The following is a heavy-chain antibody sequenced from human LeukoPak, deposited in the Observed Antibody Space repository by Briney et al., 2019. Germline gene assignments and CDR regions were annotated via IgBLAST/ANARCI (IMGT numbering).Heavy chain of an antibody. D-gene: IGHD5-12*01. CDR2: ISYDGKKK. J-gene: IGHJ4*02. V-gene: IGHV3-30*18. CDR3: AKDPRRGYDARYFDY. Sequence: PGGSLRLSCAASGFTFSGNSMHWVRQAPGKGLEWVAVISYDGKKKYYADSVKGRFTISRDNSKNTLYLQMNSLRAEDTAVYYCAKDPRRGYDARYFDYWGQGTLVTVSS. CDR1: GFTFSGNS.